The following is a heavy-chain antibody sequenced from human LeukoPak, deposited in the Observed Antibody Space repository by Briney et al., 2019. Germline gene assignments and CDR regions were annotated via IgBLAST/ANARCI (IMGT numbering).Heavy chain of an antibody. CDR3: ARGVVSGRFGDYYYYMDV. V-gene: IGHV4-34*01. CDR1: GGSFSGHY. CDR2: VNDRGST. D-gene: IGHD3-16*01. Sequence: SETLSLTCAVYGGSFSGHYWTWIRQPPGKGLQWVGEVNDRGSTNYNPSLKSRLTISEDKSKKQFSLRLPSVTAADTAVYYCARGVVSGRFGDYYYYMDVWGKGTTVTVSS. J-gene: IGHJ6*03.